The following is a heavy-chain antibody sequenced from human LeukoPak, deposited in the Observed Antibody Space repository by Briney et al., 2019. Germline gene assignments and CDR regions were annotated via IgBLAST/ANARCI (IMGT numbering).Heavy chain of an antibody. Sequence: PSETLSLTCTISGYSISSGYYWGWIRQPPGKGLEWIGSIYHSGSTYYNPSLKSRVTISLDTSENQFSLKLSSVTAADTAVYHCARDLYSSGWGYFDYWGQGTLVTVSS. CDR2: IYHSGST. J-gene: IGHJ4*02. CDR1: GYSISSGYY. V-gene: IGHV4-38-2*02. CDR3: ARDLYSSGWGYFDY. D-gene: IGHD6-19*01.